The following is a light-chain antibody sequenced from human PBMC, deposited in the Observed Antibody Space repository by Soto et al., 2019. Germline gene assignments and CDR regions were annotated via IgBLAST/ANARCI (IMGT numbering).Light chain of an antibody. CDR3: QSYDSSLSGYV. CDR1: SSNIGRGYD. V-gene: IGLV1-40*01. CDR2: GDS. Sequence: QSVLTQPPSVSGAPGQRVTISCTGSSSNIGRGYDVHWYQQFPGSAPRLLLSGDSNRPSGVPDRFSGSRSGTSASLAITGLQAEDEADYYCQSYDSSLSGYVFGTGTKLTVL. J-gene: IGLJ1*01.